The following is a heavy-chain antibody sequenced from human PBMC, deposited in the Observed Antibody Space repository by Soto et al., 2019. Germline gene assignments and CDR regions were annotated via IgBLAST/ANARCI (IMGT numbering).Heavy chain of an antibody. CDR2: ISSSGNVT. D-gene: IGHD3-3*01. J-gene: IGHJ4*02. CDR1: GFTFNNYS. Sequence: EVQLVESGGALVQPGGSLRLSCAASGFTFNNYSMHWVRQAPGKGLECVSYISSSGNVTHYADSVKGRFTISRDNAKNTLYLQMNSLRDEDTAVYFCARCHRRITVFGVALFEYWGQGTLVSVSS. V-gene: IGHV3-48*02. CDR3: ARCHRRITVFGVALFEY.